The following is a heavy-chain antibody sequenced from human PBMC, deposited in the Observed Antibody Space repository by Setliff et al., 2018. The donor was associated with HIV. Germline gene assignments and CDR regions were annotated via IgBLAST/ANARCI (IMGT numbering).Heavy chain of an antibody. CDR3: ARSAYCSGGSCYSGAFDY. CDR1: GYTFSTYA. Sequence: ASVKVSCKASGYTFSTYALHWVRQAPGQRPEWMGWINAGNGDTKYSQKFQGRVTITRDTSASTAYMDVTSLRSEDTAVYYCARSAYCSGGSCYSGAFDYWGQGTLVTVSS. CDR2: INAGNGDT. V-gene: IGHV1-3*01. J-gene: IGHJ4*02. D-gene: IGHD2-15*01.